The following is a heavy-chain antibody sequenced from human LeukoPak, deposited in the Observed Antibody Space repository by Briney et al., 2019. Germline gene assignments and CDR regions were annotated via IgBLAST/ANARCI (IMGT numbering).Heavy chain of an antibody. CDR2: ITTNGGST. J-gene: IGHJ3*02. CDR1: GITFSSYA. CDR3: AKDVIAVAGTPGAFDI. V-gene: IGHV3-23*01. D-gene: IGHD6-19*01. Sequence: GGSLRLSCAASGITFSSYAMNWVRQAPGKGLEWVSAITTNGGSTYYADSVKGRFTISRDNSKNTLYLQMNSLRAEDTAVYYCAKDVIAVAGTPGAFDIWGQGTMVTVSS.